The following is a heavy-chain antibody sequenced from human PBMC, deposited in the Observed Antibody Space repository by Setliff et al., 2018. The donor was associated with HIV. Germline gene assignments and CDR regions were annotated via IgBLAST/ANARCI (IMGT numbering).Heavy chain of an antibody. CDR2: IYYTGST. Sequence: PSETLSLTCNYSGNSFSGYHWNWIRRPAGKGLEWLGRIYYTGSTEYNPSLKSRLTMSMDTSKDQFSLRLVSLTTADTAVYYCARSIYGSGTYPLDVWGPGTLVTVSS. J-gene: IGHJ4*02. CDR1: GNSFSGYH. V-gene: IGHV4-4*07. D-gene: IGHD3-10*01. CDR3: ARSIYGSGTYPLDV.